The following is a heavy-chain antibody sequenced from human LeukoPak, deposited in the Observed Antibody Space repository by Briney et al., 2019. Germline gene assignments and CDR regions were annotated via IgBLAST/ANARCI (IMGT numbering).Heavy chain of an antibody. CDR3: ARERQQLVQDYYYYGMDV. V-gene: IGHV1-2*02. D-gene: IGHD6-13*01. Sequence: ASVKVSCKASGYTFTGYYMHWVRQAPGQGLEWMGWINPNSGGTNYAQKFQGRVTMTRDTSISTAYMELSRLRPDDTAVYYCARERQQLVQDYYYYGMDVWGQATTVTVSS. J-gene: IGHJ6*02. CDR1: GYTFTGYY. CDR2: INPNSGGT.